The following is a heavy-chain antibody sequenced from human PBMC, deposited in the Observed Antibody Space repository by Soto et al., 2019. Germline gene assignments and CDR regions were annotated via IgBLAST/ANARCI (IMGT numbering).Heavy chain of an antibody. CDR3: ARGYGSGSYYNELPYYYYVMDV. CDR2: INPSSGST. V-gene: IGHV1-46*01. CDR1: GYTFTSYY. J-gene: IGHJ6*02. D-gene: IGHD3-10*01. Sequence: ASVKVSCKASGYTFTSYYIHWVRQAPGQGLEWVGIINPSSGSTSYAQKFQGRVAMTRDTSTSTVYMELSSLRSEDTAVYFCARGYGSGSYYNELPYYYYVMDVWGQGTTVTVSS.